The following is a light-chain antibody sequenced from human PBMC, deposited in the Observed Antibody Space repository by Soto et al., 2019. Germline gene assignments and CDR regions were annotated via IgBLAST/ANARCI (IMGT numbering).Light chain of an antibody. CDR3: QQSYRTPPT. J-gene: IGKJ2*01. CDR1: QSISSY. Sequence: DIQMTQSPSSLSASVGDRVTIACRASQSISSYLNWYQQKEGEAPKLLIYAASTLQSGVPLRFSGSGSGTDFTLIISSLQPEDFATYYCQQSYRTPPTFGQGTKLEIK. V-gene: IGKV1-39*01. CDR2: AAS.